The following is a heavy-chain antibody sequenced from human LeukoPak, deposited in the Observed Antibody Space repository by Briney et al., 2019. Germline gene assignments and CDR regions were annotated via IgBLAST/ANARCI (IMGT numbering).Heavy chain of an antibody. Sequence: GGSLRLSCAASGFTVSSNYMNWVRQAPGKGLEWVSVIYSGGSTYYADSVKGRFTISRDNSKNTLSLQMNSLRAEDTAVYYCARSPGGSFLLNDYWGQGTLVTVSS. CDR2: IYSGGST. CDR3: ARSPGGSFLLNDY. J-gene: IGHJ4*02. CDR1: GFTVSSNY. V-gene: IGHV3-66*01. D-gene: IGHD1-26*01.